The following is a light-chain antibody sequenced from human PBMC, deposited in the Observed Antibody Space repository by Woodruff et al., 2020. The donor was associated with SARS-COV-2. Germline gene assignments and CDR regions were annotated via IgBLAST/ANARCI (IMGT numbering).Light chain of an antibody. J-gene: IGLJ3*02. V-gene: IGLV3-1*01. CDR3: QAWDSSSWV. CDR1: QVGDKY. Sequence: QTASITCSGDQVGDKYACWYQQKPGQSPVLVIYQDSKRPSGIPERFSGSNSGNTATLTISGTQAMDEADYYCQAWDSSSWVFGGGTKLTVL. CDR2: QDS.